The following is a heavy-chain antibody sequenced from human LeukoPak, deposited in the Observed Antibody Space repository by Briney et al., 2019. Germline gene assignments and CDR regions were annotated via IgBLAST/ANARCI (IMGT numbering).Heavy chain of an antibody. CDR2: IDTAGAT. Sequence: GGSLRLSCAASGFTFSAFDMHWVRQVTGKRLEWVSGIDTAGATYYPGSVKGRFTISRENAKNSLYLHMNGLRAGDTAVYYCARGMGATTQALFDSWGQGALVAVSS. D-gene: IGHD1-26*01. CDR1: GFTFSAFD. V-gene: IGHV3-13*01. J-gene: IGHJ4*02. CDR3: ARGMGATTQALFDS.